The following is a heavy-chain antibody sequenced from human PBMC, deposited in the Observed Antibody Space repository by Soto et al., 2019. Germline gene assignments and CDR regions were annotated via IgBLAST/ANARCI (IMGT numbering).Heavy chain of an antibody. J-gene: IGHJ4*02. V-gene: IGHV4-34*01. Sequence: SETLSLTCAFYGWSFSGYYWSWIRQPPGKGLEWIGEINHSGSTNYNPSLKSRVTISVDTSKNQFSLKLSSVTAADTAVYYCARASSFLYSSSWYGGGDFDYWGQGTLVTVSS. D-gene: IGHD6-13*01. CDR3: ARASSFLYSSSWYGGGDFDY. CDR2: INHSGST. CDR1: GWSFSGYY.